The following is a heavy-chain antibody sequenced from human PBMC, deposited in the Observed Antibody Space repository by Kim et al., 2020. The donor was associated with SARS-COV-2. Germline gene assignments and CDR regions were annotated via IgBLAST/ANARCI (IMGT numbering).Heavy chain of an antibody. CDR2: P. D-gene: IGHD1-26*01. CDR3: ARGWELGYFDL. V-gene: IGHV3-13*05. J-gene: IGHJ2*01. Sequence: PYYPGSVKGRFTISRENAKNSLYLQMNSLRAGDTAVYYCARGWELGYFDLWGRGTLVTVSS.